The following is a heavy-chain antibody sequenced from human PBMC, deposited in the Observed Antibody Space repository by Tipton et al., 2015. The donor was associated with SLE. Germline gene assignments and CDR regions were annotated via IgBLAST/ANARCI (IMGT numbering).Heavy chain of an antibody. J-gene: IGHJ4*02. CDR1: GYTFTGYY. V-gene: IGHV1-2*02. D-gene: IGHD3-22*01. CDR3: ARSYDSSGYCASFDF. CDR2: INPNSGGT. Sequence: QLVQSGAEVKKPGASVKVSCKASGYTFTGYYMHWVRQAPGQGLEWMGWINPNSGGTNYAQKFQGRVTMTRDTSISTAYMELSRLRSDDTAVYYCARSYDSSGYCASFDFWGQGTLVTVST.